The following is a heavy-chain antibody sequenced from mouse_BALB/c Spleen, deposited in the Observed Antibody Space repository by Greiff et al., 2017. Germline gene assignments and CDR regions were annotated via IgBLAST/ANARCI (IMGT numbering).Heavy chain of an antibody. CDR2: ISSGGSYT. V-gene: IGHV5-6*01. CDR3: AREAVFITTATRYFDV. J-gene: IGHJ1*01. CDR1: GFTFSSYG. D-gene: IGHD1-2*01. Sequence: EVKLIESGGDLVKPGGSLKLSCAASGFTFSSYGMSWVRQTPDKRLEWVATISSGGSYTYYPDSVKGRFTISRDNAKNTLYLQMSSLKSEDTAMYYCAREAVFITTATRYFDVWGAGTTVTVSS.